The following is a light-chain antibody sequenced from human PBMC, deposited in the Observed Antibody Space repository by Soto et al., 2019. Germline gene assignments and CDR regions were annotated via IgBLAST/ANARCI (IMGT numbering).Light chain of an antibody. CDR3: QQYNSYSSST. CDR1: QSIKSW. CDR2: QAS. Sequence: DIQMTQSPSTLSASIGDRVTITCRASQSIKSWLAWYQQKPGKAPNLLIYQASILQSGVPFRFSGSGSGTEFTLTISSLQPDDFATYYCQQYNSYSSSTFGQGTKVEIK. V-gene: IGKV1-5*03. J-gene: IGKJ2*01.